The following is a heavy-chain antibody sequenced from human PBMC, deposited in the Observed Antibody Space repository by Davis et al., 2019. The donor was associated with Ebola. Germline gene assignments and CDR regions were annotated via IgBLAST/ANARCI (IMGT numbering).Heavy chain of an antibody. CDR1: GFTFDDDG. J-gene: IGHJ3*02. V-gene: IGHV3-20*04. D-gene: IGHD1-26*01. CDR3: ARMTHSGTYLDAPDI. Sequence: GESLKISCAASGFTFDDDGMSWVRQAPGKGLEWVSGINWNGASRGYADSVRGRFIISRDNAKNFLFLQMNNLRAEDTALYYCARMTHSGTYLDAPDIWGQGTMVTVSS. CDR2: INWNGASR.